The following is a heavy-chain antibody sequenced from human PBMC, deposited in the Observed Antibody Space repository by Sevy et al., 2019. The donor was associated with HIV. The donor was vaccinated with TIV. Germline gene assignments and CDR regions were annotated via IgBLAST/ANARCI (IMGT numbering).Heavy chain of an antibody. Sequence: GGSLRLSCAASGFTFSSYGMHWVRQAPGKGLEWVAVISYDGSNKYYADSVKGRFTISRDNSKNTLYLQMKSLRAEDTAVYYCAKDQRYIYGDYPLLSYWGQGTLVTVSS. J-gene: IGHJ4*02. CDR3: AKDQRYIYGDYPLLSY. D-gene: IGHD4-17*01. V-gene: IGHV3-30*18. CDR1: GFTFSSYG. CDR2: ISYDGSNK.